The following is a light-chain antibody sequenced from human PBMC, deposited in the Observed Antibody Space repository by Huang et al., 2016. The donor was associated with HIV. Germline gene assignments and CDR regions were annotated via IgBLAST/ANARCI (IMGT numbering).Light chain of an antibody. V-gene: IGKV1-27*01. CDR1: QAINNY. Sequence: DIQMTQSPSSLSASVGDRVTITCRANQAINNYLAWYQQKPGKIPKLLIYGASTVQSGVASRFSGSGSGRDCTLTISSLQPEDVGIYYCQRYNSAPLTFGGGTKVEI. CDR3: QRYNSAPLT. J-gene: IGKJ4*01. CDR2: GAS.